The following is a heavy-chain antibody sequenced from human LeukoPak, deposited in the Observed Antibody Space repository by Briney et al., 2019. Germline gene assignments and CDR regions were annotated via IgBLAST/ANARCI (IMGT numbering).Heavy chain of an antibody. CDR1: GFPLSSHW. V-gene: IGHV3-7*03. Sequence: TGGSLRPSCAASGFPLSSHWMTWVRQGPGRGPEWVANVNRDGSETYYLDSVKGRFTISKDNAKNSLYLQMNSLRAEDTALYHCARNNGMDVWGQGTTVIVSS. CDR3: ARNNGMDV. J-gene: IGHJ6*02. CDR2: VNRDGSET.